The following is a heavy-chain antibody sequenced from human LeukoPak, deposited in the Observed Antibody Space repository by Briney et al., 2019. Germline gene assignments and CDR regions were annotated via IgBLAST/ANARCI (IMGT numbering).Heavy chain of an antibody. CDR1: GGSITSTNW. D-gene: IGHD6-19*01. V-gene: IGHV4-4*02. J-gene: IGHJ4*02. CDR3: ARDPYSRGFFDH. Sequence: SETLSLTCTVSGGSITSTNWWSWVRQPPGQGLEWIGEISLSGLTNYNPSLKSRVTMALDKSKNHLSLNLTSVTAADTAVYYCARDPYSRGFFDHWGQGTLVTVSS. CDR2: ISLSGLT.